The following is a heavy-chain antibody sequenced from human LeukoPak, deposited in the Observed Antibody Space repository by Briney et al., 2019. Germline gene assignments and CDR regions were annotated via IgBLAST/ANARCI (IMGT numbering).Heavy chain of an antibody. V-gene: IGHV3-23*01. J-gene: IGHJ4*02. CDR1: GFTFSSYA. Sequence: GGSLRLSCAASGFTFSSYAMSWVRQAPGKGLEWVSAISGSGGSTHYADSVKGRFIISRDNSKNTLSLQLSSLRPEDTALYYCAKHFCTGLDCSLFDSWGQGTLVTVSS. CDR3: AKHFCTGLDCSLFDS. D-gene: IGHD3/OR15-3a*01. CDR2: ISGSGGST.